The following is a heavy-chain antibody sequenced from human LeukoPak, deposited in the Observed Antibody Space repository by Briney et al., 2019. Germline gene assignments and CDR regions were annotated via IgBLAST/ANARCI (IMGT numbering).Heavy chain of an antibody. Sequence: PSETLSLTCTVSGGSISSGTYYWSWIRQPAGKGLEWIGRMHSSGSTNYNPSLKSRVTISVDTSKNQFSLKLRYVTVADTAVYYCARATNSDYVWGSYRYSYYYYYMDVWGKGTTVTISS. CDR2: MHSSGST. V-gene: IGHV4-61*02. J-gene: IGHJ6*03. CDR1: GGSISSGTYY. D-gene: IGHD3-16*02. CDR3: ARATNSDYVWGSYRYSYYYYYMDV.